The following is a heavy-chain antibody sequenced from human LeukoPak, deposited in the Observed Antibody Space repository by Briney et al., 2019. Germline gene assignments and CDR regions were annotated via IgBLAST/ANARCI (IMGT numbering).Heavy chain of an antibody. V-gene: IGHV4-39*01. J-gene: IGHJ4*02. CDR1: GGSISSSSYY. D-gene: IGHD5-18*01. CDR2: IYYSGST. CDR3: ARHLLLWLRGDDYFDY. Sequence: PSETLSLTCTVSGGSISSSSYYWGWIRQPPGKGLEWIGSIYYSGSTYYNPSLKSRVTISVDTSKNQFSLKLSPVTAADTAVYYCARHLLLWLRGDDYFDYWGQGTLVTVSS.